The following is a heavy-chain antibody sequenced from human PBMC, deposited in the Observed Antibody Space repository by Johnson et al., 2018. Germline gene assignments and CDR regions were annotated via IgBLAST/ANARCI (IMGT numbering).Heavy chain of an antibody. Sequence: QVQLQESGPGLVKPSQTLSLTCAISGDSVSSNSAAWNWIRQSPSRGLEWLGRTYYRSKWYTDYAVSVKSRITINPDTSKNQFSLQLNSVTPEDTAVYYCAKAPVGWLGEGAEYFQHWGQGTLVTVSS. CDR3: AKAPVGWLGEGAEYFQH. CDR1: GDSVSSNSAA. J-gene: IGHJ1*01. D-gene: IGHD3-3*01. V-gene: IGHV6-1*01. CDR2: TYYRSKWYT.